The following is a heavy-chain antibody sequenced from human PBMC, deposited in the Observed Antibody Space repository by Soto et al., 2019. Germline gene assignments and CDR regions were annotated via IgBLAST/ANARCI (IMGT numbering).Heavy chain of an antibody. CDR3: AEHKSSPRTYYDYVWGSPVSFDY. Sequence: GGSLRLSCAASGFTFSSYAMSWVRQAPGKGLEWVSAISGSGGSTYYADSVKGRFTISRDNSKNTLYLQMNSLRAEDTAVYYCAEHKSSPRTYYDYVWGSPVSFDYWGQGTLVTVSS. CDR2: ISGSGGST. D-gene: IGHD3-16*01. J-gene: IGHJ4*02. CDR1: GFTFSSYA. V-gene: IGHV3-23*01.